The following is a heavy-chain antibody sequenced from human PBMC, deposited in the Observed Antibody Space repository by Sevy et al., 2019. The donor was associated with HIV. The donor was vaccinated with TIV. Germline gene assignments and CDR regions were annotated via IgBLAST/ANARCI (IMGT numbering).Heavy chain of an antibody. CDR2: INTNTGNP. CDR1: GYTFTSYA. V-gene: IGHV7-4-1*02. D-gene: IGHD3-3*01. J-gene: IGHJ6*02. Sequence: ASMKVSCKASGYTFTSYAMNWVRQAPGQGLEWMGWINTNTGNPTYAQGFTGRFVFSLDTSVSTAYLQISSLKAEDTAVYYCARPFWRGHIRPYYYYGMDVWGQGTTVTVSS. CDR3: ARPFWRGHIRPYYYYGMDV.